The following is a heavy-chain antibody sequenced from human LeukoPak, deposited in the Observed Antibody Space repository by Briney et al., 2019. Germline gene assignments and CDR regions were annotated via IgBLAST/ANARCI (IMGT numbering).Heavy chain of an antibody. CDR2: IRYDGSNK. CDR3: AKDYYGSGSYFPYYFDY. V-gene: IGHV3-30*02. Sequence: GGSLRLSCAASGFTFSSYGMHWVRQAPGKGLEWVAFIRYDGSNKYYADSVKGRFTISRDNSKNTLYLQMNSLRAEDTAVYYCAKDYYGSGSYFPYYFDYWGQGTLVTVSS. J-gene: IGHJ4*02. CDR1: GFTFSSYG. D-gene: IGHD3-10*01.